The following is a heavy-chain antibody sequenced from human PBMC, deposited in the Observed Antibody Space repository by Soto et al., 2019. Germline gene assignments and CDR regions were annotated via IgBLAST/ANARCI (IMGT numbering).Heavy chain of an antibody. CDR1: GFTFRTYA. V-gene: IGHV3-30*18. J-gene: IGHJ4*02. CDR3: AKDAGSTEYFFAS. Sequence: QVQVVESGGGVVQPGRSLRLSCAASGFTFRTYAMHWVRQAPGKGLEWVAVISHDGSNTDYGDSVKGRFTISIDNSKSTLSLQMNSLRPEDTGVYYCAKDAGSTEYFFASWGQGTLGSVSS. CDR2: ISHDGSNT.